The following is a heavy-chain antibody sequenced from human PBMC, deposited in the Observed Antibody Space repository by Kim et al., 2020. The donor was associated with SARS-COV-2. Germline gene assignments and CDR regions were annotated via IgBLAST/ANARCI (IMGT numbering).Heavy chain of an antibody. CDR2: IYHSGST. CDR1: GGSISSGGYS. Sequence: SETLSLTCAVSGGSISSGGYSWSWIRQPPGKGLEWIGYIYHSGSTYYNPSLKSRVTISVDRSKNQFSLKLSSVTAADTAVYYCASLLRYFDLDVWGQGTTVTVSS. V-gene: IGHV4-30-2*01. J-gene: IGHJ6*02. CDR3: ASLLRYFDLDV. D-gene: IGHD3-9*01.